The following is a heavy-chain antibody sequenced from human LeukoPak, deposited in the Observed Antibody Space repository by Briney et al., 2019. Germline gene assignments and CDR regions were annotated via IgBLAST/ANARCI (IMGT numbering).Heavy chain of an antibody. CDR1: GGSISSAGYY. Sequence: SETLSLTCTVSGGSISSAGYYWSWIRRPAGKGLEWIGRIYTGGTTDYNPSLKSRVTISVDTSKNQFSLKLSSVTAADTAVYYCARVSPQSQFDPWGQGTLVTVSS. V-gene: IGHV4-61*02. J-gene: IGHJ5*02. CDR2: IYTGGTT. CDR3: ARVSPQSQFDP.